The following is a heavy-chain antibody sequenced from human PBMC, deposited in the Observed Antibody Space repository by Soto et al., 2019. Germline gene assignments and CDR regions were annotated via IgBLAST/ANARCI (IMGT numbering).Heavy chain of an antibody. CDR2: INTNGDGT. Sequence: EVQLVESGGGLVQPGGSLRLSCAASGFTFSNYAMHWVRQAPGKGLEYVSAINTNGDGTYYANSVKGRFTISRDNHKNTLYLQMGSLRVEDMAVYYCATLGSGWYGVHWGQGTLVTVSS. V-gene: IGHV3-64*01. D-gene: IGHD6-19*01. CDR1: GFTFSNYA. J-gene: IGHJ4*01. CDR3: ATLGSGWYGVH.